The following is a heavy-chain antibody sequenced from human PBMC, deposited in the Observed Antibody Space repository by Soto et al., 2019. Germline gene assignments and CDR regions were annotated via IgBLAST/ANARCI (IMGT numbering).Heavy chain of an antibody. D-gene: IGHD2-2*01. V-gene: IGHV1-2*04. J-gene: IGHJ6*02. Sequence: ASVKVSCKASGYTFTGYYMHWVRQAPGQGLEWMGWINPNSGGTNYAQKFQGWVTMTRDTSISTAYMELSRLRSDDTAVYYCAREGVVPAVQGYYYYYYGMDVWGQGTTVTDSS. CDR2: INPNSGGT. CDR1: GYTFTGYY. CDR3: AREGVVPAVQGYYYYYYGMDV.